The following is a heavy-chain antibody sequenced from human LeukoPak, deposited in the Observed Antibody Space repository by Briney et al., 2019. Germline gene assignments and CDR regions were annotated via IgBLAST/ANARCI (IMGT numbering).Heavy chain of an antibody. Sequence: SETLSLTCTVSGDSVSGYYWSWIRQPPGKGPEWIGYIYYSGSTNYNPSLKSRVTMSVDTSKNQFSLKLTSVTAADTAVYYCARDRFGRTTHFDYWGQGILVTVSS. CDR1: GDSVSGYY. V-gene: IGHV4-59*02. D-gene: IGHD3-10*01. CDR3: ARDRFGRTTHFDY. J-gene: IGHJ4*02. CDR2: IYYSGST.